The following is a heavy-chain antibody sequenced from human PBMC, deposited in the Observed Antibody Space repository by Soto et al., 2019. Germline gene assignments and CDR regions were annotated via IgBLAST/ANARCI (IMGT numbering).Heavy chain of an antibody. J-gene: IGHJ4*02. V-gene: IGHV3-66*01. D-gene: IGHD3-16*01. Sequence: EVQLVESGGGLVQPGGSLRLSCAASGFTVSSYYMSWVRQAPGKGLEWVSVIYSVGRTYYAEFVKGRFTISRDNSKNTLYLQMNSLRAEDTAVYYCARGGTGAPGGIYWGQGTLVTVSS. CDR3: ARGGTGAPGGIY. CDR2: IYSVGRT. CDR1: GFTVSSYY.